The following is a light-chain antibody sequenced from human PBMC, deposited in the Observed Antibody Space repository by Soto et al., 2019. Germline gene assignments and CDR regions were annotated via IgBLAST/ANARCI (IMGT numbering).Light chain of an antibody. CDR1: SSDVGGYNY. J-gene: IGLJ2*01. Sequence: QSALTQPASVSGSPGQSITISCTGTSSDVGGYNYVSWYQQHPGKAPKVMIYEVTNRPSGVSNRFSGSKSGNTASLTISGLQAEDEADYYCSSYTSSNTLAVFGGVTQLTVL. CDR3: SSYTSSNTLAV. V-gene: IGLV2-14*01. CDR2: EVT.